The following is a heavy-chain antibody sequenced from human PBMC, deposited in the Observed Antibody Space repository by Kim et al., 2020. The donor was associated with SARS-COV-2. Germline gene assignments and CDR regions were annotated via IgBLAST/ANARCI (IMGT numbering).Heavy chain of an antibody. CDR1: GGSISSYY. CDR2: IYYSGST. J-gene: IGHJ5*02. D-gene: IGHD3-10*01. Sequence: ETLSLTCTVSGGSISSYYWSWIRQPPGKGLEWIGYIYYSGSTNYNPSLKSRVTISVDTSKNQFSLKLSSVTAADTAVYYCARGAPYYYGSGSYYGSFPFDPWGQGTLVTVSS. V-gene: IGHV4-59*13. CDR3: ARGAPYYYGSGSYYGSFPFDP.